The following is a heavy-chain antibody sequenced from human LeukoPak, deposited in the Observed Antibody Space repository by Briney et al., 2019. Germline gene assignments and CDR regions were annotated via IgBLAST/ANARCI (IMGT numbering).Heavy chain of an antibody. CDR2: ISYDGSNK. CDR1: GFTFSSYS. J-gene: IGHJ4*02. Sequence: GGSLRLSCAVSGFTFSSYSMNWVRQAPGKGLEWVAIISYDGSNKYYADSVKGRFTISRDNSKNTLYLQMNSLRPEDTAVYYCARKVAAASYFFDYWGQGTLVTVSS. D-gene: IGHD2-15*01. CDR3: ARKVAAASYFFDY. V-gene: IGHV3-30*04.